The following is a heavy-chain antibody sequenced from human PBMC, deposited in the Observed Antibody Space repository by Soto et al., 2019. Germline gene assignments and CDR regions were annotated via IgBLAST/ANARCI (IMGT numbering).Heavy chain of an antibody. V-gene: IGHV4-30-4*01. CDR3: ARDRGMVRGVIPRLDYYGMDV. Sequence: SETLSLTCTVSGGSISSGDYYWSWIRQPPGKGLEWIGYIYYSGSTYYNPSLKSRVTISVDTSKNQFSLKLSSVTAADTAVYYCARDRGMVRGVIPRLDYYGMDVWGQGTTVTVSS. J-gene: IGHJ6*02. CDR1: GGSISSGDYY. D-gene: IGHD3-10*01. CDR2: IYYSGST.